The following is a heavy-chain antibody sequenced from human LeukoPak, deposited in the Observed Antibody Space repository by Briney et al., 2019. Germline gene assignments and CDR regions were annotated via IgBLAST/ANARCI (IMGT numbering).Heavy chain of an antibody. Sequence: SVKVSCKASGGTFSNSAISWVRQAPGQGLEWMGGIIPIFGTANYAQKFQGRVTITADKSTSTAYMELSSLRSEDTAVYYCARASTQYYYYMDVWGKGTTVTVSS. CDR1: GGTFSNSA. V-gene: IGHV1-69*06. CDR3: ARASTQYYYYMDV. CDR2: IIPIFGTA. J-gene: IGHJ6*03. D-gene: IGHD2-2*01.